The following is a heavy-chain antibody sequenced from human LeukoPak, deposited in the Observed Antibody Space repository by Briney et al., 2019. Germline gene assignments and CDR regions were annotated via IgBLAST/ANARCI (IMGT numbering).Heavy chain of an antibody. D-gene: IGHD2-2*01. J-gene: IGHJ4*02. V-gene: IGHV4-30-4*01. CDR3: AALHRPAAIDY. CDR2: IYYTGRT. Sequence: PSQTLSLTCTVSGGSITSGDYYWSWIRQPPGKGLEWIGYIYYTGRTYYNPSLKSRLTISVDKSRNQFSLKLTSVTAADTAVYYCAALHRPAAIDYWGQGTLVTVSS. CDR1: GGSITSGDYY.